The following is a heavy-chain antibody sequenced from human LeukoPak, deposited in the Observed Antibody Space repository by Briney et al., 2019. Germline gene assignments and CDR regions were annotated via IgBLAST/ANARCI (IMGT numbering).Heavy chain of an antibody. CDR1: GFPFSGSW. CDR3: VKDHFYSMEV. Sequence: GGSLRLSCVASGFPFSGSWMHWVRQTPGKGLVWVSLIRSDGTITNYADSVKGRFITSRDNTKNTVYLQMNSLRAEDTGIYYCVKDHFYSMEVWGQGTTVTVTS. J-gene: IGHJ6*02. D-gene: IGHD2-15*01. CDR2: IRSDGTIT. V-gene: IGHV3-74*01.